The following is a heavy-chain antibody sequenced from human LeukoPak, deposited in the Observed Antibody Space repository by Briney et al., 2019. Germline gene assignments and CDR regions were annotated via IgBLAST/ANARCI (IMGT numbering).Heavy chain of an antibody. CDR1: GFTFSSYW. CDR3: ARSAAAGYNYYFDY. CDR2: IKQDGSEK. D-gene: IGHD5-24*01. V-gene: IGHV3-7*01. Sequence: TGGSLRLSCAASGFTFSSYWMSWVRQAPGKGLEWVANIKQDGSEKYYVDSVKGRFTISRDNAKNSLYLRMNSLRAEDTAVYYCARSAAAGYNYYFDYWGQGTLVTVSS. J-gene: IGHJ4*02.